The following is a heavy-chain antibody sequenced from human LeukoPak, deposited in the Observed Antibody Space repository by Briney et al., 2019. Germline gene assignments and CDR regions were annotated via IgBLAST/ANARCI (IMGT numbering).Heavy chain of an antibody. D-gene: IGHD2-2*02. CDR2: INPNSGGT. J-gene: IGHJ6*03. Sequence: ASVKVSRKASGYTFTGYYMHWVRQAPGQGLEWMGWINPNSGGTNYAQKFQGRVTMTRDTSISTAYMELSRLRSDDTAVYYCARDRLVVVPAAIRGYYMDVWGKGTTVTVSS. V-gene: IGHV1-2*02. CDR3: ARDRLVVVPAAIRGYYMDV. CDR1: GYTFTGYY.